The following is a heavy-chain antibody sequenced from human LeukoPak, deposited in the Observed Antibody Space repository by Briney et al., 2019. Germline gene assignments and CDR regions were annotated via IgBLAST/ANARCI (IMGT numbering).Heavy chain of an antibody. V-gene: IGHV1-69*04. CDR1: GGTFSSYA. CDR3: ATNGDYSEAYFDY. Sequence: GASVKVSCKASGGTFSSYAISWVRQAPGQGLEWMGRIIPILGIANYAQKFQGRVTITADKSTSTAYMELSSPRSEDTAVYYCATNGDYSEAYFDYWGQGTLVTVSS. J-gene: IGHJ4*02. D-gene: IGHD4-17*01. CDR2: IIPILGIA.